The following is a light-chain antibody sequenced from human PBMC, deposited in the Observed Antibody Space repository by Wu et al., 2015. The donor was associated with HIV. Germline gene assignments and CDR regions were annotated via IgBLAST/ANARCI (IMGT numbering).Light chain of an antibody. CDR2: DVS. CDR3: QQYNSYSQWT. Sequence: AIQLTQSPSSLSASVGDRVTITCRASQGISSALAWYQQKPGKAPKLLIYDVSSLESGVPSRFSGSGSGTEFTLTISSLQPDDFATYYCQQYNSYSQWTFGQGTKVE. V-gene: IGKV1-13*02. J-gene: IGKJ1*01. CDR1: QGISSA.